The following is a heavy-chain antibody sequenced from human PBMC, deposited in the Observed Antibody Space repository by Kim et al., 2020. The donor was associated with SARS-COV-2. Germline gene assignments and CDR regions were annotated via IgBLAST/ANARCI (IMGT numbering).Heavy chain of an antibody. V-gene: IGHV3-7*01. CDR3: ASPGMTTVTTYDY. D-gene: IGHD4-4*01. J-gene: IGHJ4*02. Sequence: GGSLRLSCAASGFTFSSYWMSWVRQAPGKGLEWVANIKQDGSEKYYVDSVKGRFTISRDNAKNSLYLQMNSLRAEDTAVYYCASPGMTTVTTYDYWGQGTLVTVSS. CDR1: GFTFSSYW. CDR2: IKQDGSEK.